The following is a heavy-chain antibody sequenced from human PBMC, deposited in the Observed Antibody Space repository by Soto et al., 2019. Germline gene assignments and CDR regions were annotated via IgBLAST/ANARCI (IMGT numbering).Heavy chain of an antibody. V-gene: IGHV1-3*01. CDR2: INAGNGNT. CDR3: ARASIVVVPAAPAWGAFDI. Sequence: ASVKVSCKASGYTFTSYAMHWVRQAPGQRLEWMGWINAGNGNTKYSQKFQGRVTITRDTSASTAYMELSSLRSEDTAVYYCARASIVVVPAAPAWGAFDIWGQGTMVTVSS. J-gene: IGHJ3*02. CDR1: GYTFTSYA. D-gene: IGHD2-2*01.